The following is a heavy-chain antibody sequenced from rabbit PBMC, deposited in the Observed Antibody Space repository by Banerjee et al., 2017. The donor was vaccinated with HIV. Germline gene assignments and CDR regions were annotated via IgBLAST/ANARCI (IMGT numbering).Heavy chain of an antibody. V-gene: IGHV1S45*01. Sequence: QEQLVEYGGDLVQPEGSLTLTCKASGLDFSSSYWMCWVRQAPGKGLEWIGCISTSSGSTYYANWAKGRFTISKTTSTTVTLQMTSLTAADTATYWCARGAVYPAYGNPYYFNLRGPGTLGTVS. CDR1: GLDFSSSYW. CDR3: ARGAVYPAYGNPYYFNL. CDR2: ISTSSGST. J-gene: IGHJ4*01. D-gene: IGHD7-1*01.